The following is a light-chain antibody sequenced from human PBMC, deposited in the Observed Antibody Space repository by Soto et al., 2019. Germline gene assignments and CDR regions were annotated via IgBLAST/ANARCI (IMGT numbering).Light chain of an antibody. Sequence: QSVLTQPASVSGSPGQSITISCTGSSSDIGSYNYVSWYQQHPGKAPKLMICDVSNRPSRVSNRFSGSKSGSTASLTISGLQAEDEADYYCSSYTSSNTLVFGGGTQLTVL. CDR2: DVS. CDR1: SSDIGSYNY. J-gene: IGLJ2*01. V-gene: IGLV2-14*01. CDR3: SSYTSSNTLV.